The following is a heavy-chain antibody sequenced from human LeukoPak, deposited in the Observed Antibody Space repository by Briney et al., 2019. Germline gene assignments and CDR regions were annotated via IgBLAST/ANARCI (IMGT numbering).Heavy chain of an antibody. Sequence: GGSLRLSCAAPGFTFSSSAMSWVRQAPGKGLEWVSAISNNGGYTYYADSVKGRFTISRDNSKNTLYLQMNSLRAEDTAVYYCATDPHAKYFDYWGQGTLVTVSS. CDR2: ISNNGGYT. CDR3: ATDPHAKYFDY. CDR1: GFTFSSSA. V-gene: IGHV3-23*01. J-gene: IGHJ4*02. D-gene: IGHD2/OR15-2a*01.